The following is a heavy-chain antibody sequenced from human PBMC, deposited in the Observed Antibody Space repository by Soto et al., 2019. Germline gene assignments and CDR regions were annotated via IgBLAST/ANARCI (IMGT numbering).Heavy chain of an antibody. V-gene: IGHV1-46*03. CDR1: GYTFTSYY. CDR3: ARGVGRYYYGMDV. D-gene: IGHD1-26*01. Sequence: QVQLVQSGAEVKKPGASVKVSCKASGYTFTSYYMHWVRQAPGQGLEWMGIINPSGGSTSYAQKFQGRVTMTRDTSTSTVYRELSSLRSEDTAVYYGARGVGRYYYGMDVWGQGTTVTVSS. J-gene: IGHJ6*02. CDR2: INPSGGST.